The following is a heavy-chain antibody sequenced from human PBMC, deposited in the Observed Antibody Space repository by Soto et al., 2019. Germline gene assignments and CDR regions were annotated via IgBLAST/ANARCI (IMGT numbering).Heavy chain of an antibody. CDR3: AKDQWGRIAAAGTEFDY. J-gene: IGHJ4*02. CDR2: ISGSGGST. CDR1: GFTFSSYA. D-gene: IGHD6-13*01. Sequence: GGSLRLSCAASGFTFSSYAMSWVRQAPGKGLEWVSAISGSGGSTYYADSVKGRFTISRDNSKNTLYLQMNSLRAEDTAVYYCAKDQWGRIAAAGTEFDYWGQGTLVTVSS. V-gene: IGHV3-23*01.